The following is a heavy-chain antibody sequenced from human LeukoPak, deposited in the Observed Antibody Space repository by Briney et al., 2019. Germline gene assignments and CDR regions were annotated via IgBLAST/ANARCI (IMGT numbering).Heavy chain of an antibody. CDR2: IYYSGST. D-gene: IGHD2-2*01. CDR3: ARGRGYCSSTSCYYNWFDP. CDR1: GGSISSYY. J-gene: IGHJ5*02. Sequence: MTSETLSLTCTVSGGSISSYYWSWIRQPPGKGLEWIGYIYYSGSTNYNPSLKSRVTISVDTSKNQFSLKLSSVTAADTAVYYCARGRGYCSSTSCYYNWFDPWGQGTLVTVSS. V-gene: IGHV4-59*12.